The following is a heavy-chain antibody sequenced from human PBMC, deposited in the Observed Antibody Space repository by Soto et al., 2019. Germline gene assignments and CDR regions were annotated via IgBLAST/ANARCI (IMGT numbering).Heavy chain of an antibody. CDR3: AKDLSNYYYYYGMDV. CDR1: GFTFSSYA. J-gene: IGHJ6*02. V-gene: IGHV3-23*01. Sequence: EVQLLESGGELVQPGGSLRLSCAASGFTFSSYAMSWVRQAPGKGLEWVSAISGSGGSTYYADSVKGRFTISRDNSKNTLYLQMNSLRAEDTAVYYCAKDLSNYYYYYGMDVWGQGTTVTVSS. D-gene: IGHD4-4*01. CDR2: ISGSGGST.